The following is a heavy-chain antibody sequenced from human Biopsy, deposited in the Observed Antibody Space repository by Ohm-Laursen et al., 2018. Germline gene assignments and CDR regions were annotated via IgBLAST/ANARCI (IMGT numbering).Heavy chain of an antibody. J-gene: IGHJ6*02. Sequence: LRLSCSASGFDFSDYSMSWIRQPPGKGLEWIGEINHRGSTNYNPSLKSRVTISVDTSKNQFSLKLRSVTAADTAVYYCARAVDYYDPYYYYGLDVWGQGTTVTVSS. CDR2: INHRGST. CDR3: ARAVDYYDPYYYYGLDV. D-gene: IGHD3-16*01. CDR1: GFDFSDYS. V-gene: IGHV4-34*01.